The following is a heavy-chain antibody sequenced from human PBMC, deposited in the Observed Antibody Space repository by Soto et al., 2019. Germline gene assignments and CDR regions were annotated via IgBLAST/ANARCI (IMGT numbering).Heavy chain of an antibody. J-gene: IGHJ4*02. V-gene: IGHV3-30-3*01. CDR2: ISYDGSNK. CDR1: GFTFSSYA. D-gene: IGHD6-6*01. Sequence: GGSLRLSCAASGFTFSSYAMHWVRQAPGKGLEWVAVISYDGSNKYYADSVKGRFTISRDNSKNTLYLQMNSLRAEDTAVYYCARDLMVHGSSGFDYWGQGTLVTVSS. CDR3: ARDLMVHGSSGFDY.